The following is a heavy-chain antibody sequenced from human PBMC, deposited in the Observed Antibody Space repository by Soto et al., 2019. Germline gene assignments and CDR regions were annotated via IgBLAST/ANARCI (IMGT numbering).Heavy chain of an antibody. CDR2: ISSSSSYI. D-gene: IGHD6-13*01. V-gene: IGHV3-21*01. Sequence: GGSLRLSCAASGFTFSSYSMNWVRQAPGKGLEWVSSISSSSSYIYYADSVKGRFTISRDNAKNSLYLQMNSLRAEDTAVYYGASARIAAAGRGDYWGQGTLVTVSS. CDR3: ASARIAAAGRGDY. J-gene: IGHJ4*02. CDR1: GFTFSSYS.